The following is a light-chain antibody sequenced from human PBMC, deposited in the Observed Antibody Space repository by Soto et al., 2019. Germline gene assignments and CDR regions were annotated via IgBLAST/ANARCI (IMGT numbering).Light chain of an antibody. CDR2: GAA. Sequence: EIVMTQSPSSLSVSPRETSTLSCRASQSINIYLVWYQHKTGQAPRMLMLGAATRVHGVPARFSGSGCGREFTLIITGMQSEDSVIYYCYQYHGWPWTFGQGTRVDIK. V-gene: IGKV3-15*01. CDR3: YQYHGWPWT. CDR1: QSINIY. J-gene: IGKJ1*01.